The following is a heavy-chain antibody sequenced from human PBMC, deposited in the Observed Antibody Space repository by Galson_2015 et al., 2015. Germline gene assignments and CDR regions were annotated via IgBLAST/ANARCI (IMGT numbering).Heavy chain of an antibody. J-gene: IGHJ5*02. CDR2: IWYDGSKK. D-gene: IGHD6-19*01. CDR1: GFTFSSYG. V-gene: IGHV3-33*01. CDR3: ARDGPSGAGQIAP. Sequence: SLRLSCAASGFTFSSYGMHWVRQAPGKGLEWVAVIWYDGSKKYYADSVKGRFTISRDNSKNTMYLQMNSLRAEDTAVYYCARDGPSGAGQIAPWGQGTLVTASS.